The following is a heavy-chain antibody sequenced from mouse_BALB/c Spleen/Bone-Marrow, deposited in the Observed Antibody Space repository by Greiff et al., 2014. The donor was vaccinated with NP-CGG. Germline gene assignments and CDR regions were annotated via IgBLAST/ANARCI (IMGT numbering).Heavy chain of an antibody. V-gene: IGHV14-3*02. CDR2: IDPANGNT. J-gene: IGHJ3*01. Sequence: EVQLQQSGAELVKPGASVKLSCTASGFNIKDTYMHWVKQRPEQGLEWIGRIDPANGNTKYDPRFQGKATITADASSNTAYLQLSSLTSEDTAVYYCTGRHGWFAYWGQGTLVTVSA. CDR1: GFNIKDTY. CDR3: TGRHGWFAY. D-gene: IGHD3-1*01.